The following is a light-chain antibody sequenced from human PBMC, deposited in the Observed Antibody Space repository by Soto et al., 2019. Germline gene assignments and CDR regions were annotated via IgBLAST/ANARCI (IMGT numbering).Light chain of an antibody. Sequence: QSVLTQPPSASGTPGQRVSISCSGSRSNIGTNPVNWYQQLPGTAPKLLFYTNTQRPSGVPVRFSASKSGTSASRAISGLQSEDEADYYCAAWDDSLNSVIFGGGTKVTVL. CDR1: RSNIGTNP. CDR3: AAWDDSLNSVI. V-gene: IGLV1-44*01. CDR2: TNT. J-gene: IGLJ2*01.